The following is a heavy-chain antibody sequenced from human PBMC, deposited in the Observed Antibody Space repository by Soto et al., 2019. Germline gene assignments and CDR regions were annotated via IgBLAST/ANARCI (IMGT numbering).Heavy chain of an antibody. CDR3: AREEKQLSRYGGDFDY. Sequence: SETLSLTCTVCDGCVNSGNYYWSWIRQPPGRGLEWIGHIYYIGATNYNPSLKSRVAISVDTSKNQFSLKVNSVTAADTAVYFCAREEKQLSRYGGDFDYWGQGIQVTVSS. J-gene: IGHJ4*02. CDR2: IYYIGAT. V-gene: IGHV4-61*01. D-gene: IGHD3-16*01. CDR1: DGCVNSGNYY.